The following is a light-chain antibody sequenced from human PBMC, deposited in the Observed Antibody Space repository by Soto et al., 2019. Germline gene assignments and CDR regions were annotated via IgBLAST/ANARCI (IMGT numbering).Light chain of an antibody. J-gene: IGKJ2*01. V-gene: IGKV1-5*01. CDR1: QSISGR. CDR2: DAS. CDR3: QQYYSYPFT. Sequence: DIPMTQSSFTLSASVGDRVTITCRASQSISGRLAWHQQRPGKAPKVLIYDASNLKSGVPSRFSGSGSGTEFTLTISSLQPDDFATYYCQQYYSYPFTFGQGTKLEVK.